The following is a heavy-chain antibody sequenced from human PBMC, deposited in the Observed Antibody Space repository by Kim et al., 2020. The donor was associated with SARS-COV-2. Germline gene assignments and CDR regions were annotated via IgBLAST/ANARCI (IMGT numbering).Heavy chain of an antibody. D-gene: IGHD2-2*01. V-gene: IGHV1-69*04. Sequence: SVKVSCKASGGTFSSYAISWVRQAPEQGLEWMGIIIPILGIANYAQKFQGRVTITADKSTSTAYMELSSLRSEDTAVYYCASGVPAAPFDYWGQGTLVTVSS. CDR3: ASGVPAAPFDY. J-gene: IGHJ4*02. CDR2: IIPILGIA. CDR1: GGTFSSYA.